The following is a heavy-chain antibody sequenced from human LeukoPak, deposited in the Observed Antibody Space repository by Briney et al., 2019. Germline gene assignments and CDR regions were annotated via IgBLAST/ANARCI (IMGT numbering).Heavy chain of an antibody. CDR2: IYYSGST. D-gene: IGHD5-18*01. J-gene: IGHJ4*02. CDR1: GGSISSSSYY. V-gene: IGHV4-39*01. CDR3: ATSGYSYALGYY. Sequence: SETLSLTCTVSGGSISSSSYYWGWIRQPPGKGLEWIGSIYYSGSTYYNPSLMSRVTISVDTSKNQFSLKLSSVTAADTAVYYCATSGYSYALGYYWGQGTLVTVSS.